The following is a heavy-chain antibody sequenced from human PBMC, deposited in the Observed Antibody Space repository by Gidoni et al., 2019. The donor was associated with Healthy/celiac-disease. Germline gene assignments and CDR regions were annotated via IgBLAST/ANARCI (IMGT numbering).Heavy chain of an antibody. CDR1: GFTFSSYA. Sequence: EVQLVESGGGLVQPGGSLRLSCAASGFTFSSYAMSWVRQAPGKGLEWVSAISGSGGSTYYADSVKGRFTISRDNSKNTLYLQMNSLRAEDTAVYYCAKGGRGSGSLFRRFDPWGQGTLVTVSS. D-gene: IGHD3-10*01. J-gene: IGHJ5*02. CDR2: ISGSGGST. V-gene: IGHV3-23*04. CDR3: AKGGRGSGSLFRRFDP.